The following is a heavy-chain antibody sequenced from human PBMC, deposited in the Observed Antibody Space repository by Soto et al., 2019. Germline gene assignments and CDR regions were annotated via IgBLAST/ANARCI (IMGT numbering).Heavy chain of an antibody. D-gene: IGHD3-22*01. J-gene: IGHJ5*02. CDR1: GGSFSGYY. CDR3: ARGPGLYYYDSSGYYYALIPWFDP. Sequence: SETLSLTCAVYGGSFSGYYWSWIRQPPGKGLEWIGEIHHSGSTNYNPSPKSRVTISVDTSKNQFSLTLSSVTAADTAVYYCARGPGLYYYDSSGYYYALIPWFDPWGQGTLVAVSS. CDR2: IHHSGST. V-gene: IGHV4-34*01.